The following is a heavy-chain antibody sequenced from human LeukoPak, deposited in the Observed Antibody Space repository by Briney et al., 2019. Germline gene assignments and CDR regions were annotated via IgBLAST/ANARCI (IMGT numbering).Heavy chain of an antibody. CDR1: GFTFSSYA. J-gene: IGHJ6*02. Sequence: PGRSLRLSCAASGFTFSSYAMHWVRQAPGKGLEWVAVISYDGSNKYYADSVKGRFTISRDNSKNTLYLQMNSLRAEDTAVYYCAKDIVVVVAAIYYYYYGMDVWGQGTTVTVSS. CDR3: AKDIVVVVAAIYYYYYGMDV. D-gene: IGHD2-15*01. V-gene: IGHV3-30*04. CDR2: ISYDGSNK.